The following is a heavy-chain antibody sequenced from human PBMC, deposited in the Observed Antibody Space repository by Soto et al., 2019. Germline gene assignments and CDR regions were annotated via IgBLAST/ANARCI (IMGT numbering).Heavy chain of an antibody. D-gene: IGHD3-10*01. CDR3: ATDIRQYYYGSSLRN. CDR2: ISWNSGSI. Sequence: EVQLVESGGGLVQPGRSLRLSCAASGFTFDDYAMHWVRQAPWKCLEWVSGISWNSGSIGYADAVKGRFTISRDNAKNALYLQMNSLRAEDTALYYCATDIRQYYYGSSLRNWGQGTLVTVSS. J-gene: IGHJ4*02. CDR1: GFTFDDYA. V-gene: IGHV3-9*01.